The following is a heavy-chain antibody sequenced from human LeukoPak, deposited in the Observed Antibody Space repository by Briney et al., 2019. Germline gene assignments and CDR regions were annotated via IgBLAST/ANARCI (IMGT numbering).Heavy chain of an antibody. V-gene: IGHV1-46*01. Sequence: ASVKVSCKASGYTFTSYFIHCVRQAPGQGLEWMGIINPSGGSTSYAQKFQGRVTMTRDMSTSTVYMELSSLRSEDTAVYYCARGRASYDFWSGYPPKNYYFDYWGQGTLVTVSS. CDR3: ARGRASYDFWSGYPPKNYYFDY. J-gene: IGHJ4*02. CDR2: INPSGGST. D-gene: IGHD3-3*01. CDR1: GYTFTSYF.